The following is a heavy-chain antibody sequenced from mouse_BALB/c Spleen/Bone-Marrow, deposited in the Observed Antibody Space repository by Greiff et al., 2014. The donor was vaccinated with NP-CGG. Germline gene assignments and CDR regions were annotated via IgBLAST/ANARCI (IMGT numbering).Heavy chain of an antibody. D-gene: IGHD2-2*01. Sequence: QVQLKQSGAELAKPGASVKMSCKASGYTFTSYWMHWVKQKPGQGLEWIGYINPSTGYTEYNQKFKDKATLTADKSPSTAYMQLSSLTSEDSAVYYCARSRDGYDSFAYWGQGTLVTVSA. CDR1: GYTFTSYW. CDR3: ARSRDGYDSFAY. J-gene: IGHJ3*01. V-gene: IGHV1-7*01. CDR2: INPSTGYT.